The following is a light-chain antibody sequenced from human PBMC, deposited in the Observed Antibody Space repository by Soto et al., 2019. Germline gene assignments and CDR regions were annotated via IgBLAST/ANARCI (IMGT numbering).Light chain of an antibody. Sequence: DIQMTQSPSTLSASVGDRVTITCRASQSISRSLAWYQQKPGKAPNLLIFDASSLEGGVPSRFSGSGFGTEFTLTITNLQPADFATYYCQQSYNTPYTFGQGTKLEI. CDR2: DAS. V-gene: IGKV1-5*01. CDR1: QSISRS. CDR3: QQSYNTPYT. J-gene: IGKJ2*01.